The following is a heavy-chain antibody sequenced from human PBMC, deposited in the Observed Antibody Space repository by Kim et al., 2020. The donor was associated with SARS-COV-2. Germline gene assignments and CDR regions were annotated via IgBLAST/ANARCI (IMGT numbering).Heavy chain of an antibody. CDR3: AKEAGVTTTCDACDL. V-gene: IGHV3-23*01. D-gene: IGHD1-1*01. CDR2: ITGSGSGT. J-gene: IGHJ3*01. Sequence: GGSLRLSCAASGFTFGSYPMTWVRQGPGKGLVWVSTITGSGSGTYYPDSVQGRFTLSRDNSKNTLYLEMNSLRAEDTAIYFCAKEAGVTTTCDACDLWGPGTMVTVSS. CDR1: GFTFGSYP.